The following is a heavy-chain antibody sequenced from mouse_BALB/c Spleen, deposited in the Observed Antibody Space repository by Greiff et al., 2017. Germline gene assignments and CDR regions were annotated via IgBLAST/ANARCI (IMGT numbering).Heavy chain of an antibody. CDR2: INPSTGYT. J-gene: IGHJ2*01. CDR3: ARRDYYGSSIY. Sequence: VKVVDSGAELAKPGASVKMSCKASGYTFTSYWMHWVKQRPGQGLEWIGYINPSTGYTEYNQKFKDKATLTADKSSSTAYMQLSSLTSEDSAVYYCARRDYYGSSIYWGQGTTLTVSS. V-gene: IGHV1-7*01. D-gene: IGHD1-1*01. CDR1: GYTFTSYW.